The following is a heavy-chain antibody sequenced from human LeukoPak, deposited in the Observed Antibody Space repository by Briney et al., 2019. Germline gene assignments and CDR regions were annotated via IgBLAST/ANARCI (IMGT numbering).Heavy chain of an antibody. CDR3: ARDGEYSYGYGFDY. J-gene: IGHJ4*02. Sequence: PGGSLRLSCAASGFTVSSKYMSWVRQAPGKGLEWVSVIYGGGGTYYADSVKGRFTISRGNSKNTLYLQMNSLRAEDTAVYYCARDGEYSYGYGFDYWGQGTLVTVSS. CDR2: IYGGGGT. CDR1: GFTVSSKY. V-gene: IGHV3-66*01. D-gene: IGHD5-18*01.